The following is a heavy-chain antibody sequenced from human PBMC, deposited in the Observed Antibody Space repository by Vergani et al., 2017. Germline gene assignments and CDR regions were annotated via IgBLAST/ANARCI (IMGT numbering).Heavy chain of an antibody. D-gene: IGHD3-10*01. CDR2: IKQDGREK. V-gene: IGHV3-7*01. CDR1: VFTFSSYW. J-gene: IGHJ4*02. Sequence: EVQLVESGGGLVQPGGSLRLSCAASVFTFSSYWMSWVRQAPGKGLEWVANIKQDGREKYYVESGKGRFTISRDNAKNSLYLQMNSLRAEDTAVYYCARGLKLTYIDYWGQGTLVTVSS. CDR3: ARGLKLTYIDY.